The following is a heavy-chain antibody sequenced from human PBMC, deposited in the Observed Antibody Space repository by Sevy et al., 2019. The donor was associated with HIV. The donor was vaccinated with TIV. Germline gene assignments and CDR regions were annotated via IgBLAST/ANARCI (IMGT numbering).Heavy chain of an antibody. V-gene: IGHV1-18*01. CDR3: ARGSSGWPYYYYYGMDV. J-gene: IGHJ6*02. Sequence: ASVKVSCKASGYTFTSYGISWVRQAPGQGLEWMGWISAYNGNTNYAQKLQGRVTMTTDTSTSTAYMERRSLRSDDTAVYYCARGSSGWPYYYYYGMDVWGQGTTVTVSS. CDR2: ISAYNGNT. D-gene: IGHD6-19*01. CDR1: GYTFTSYG.